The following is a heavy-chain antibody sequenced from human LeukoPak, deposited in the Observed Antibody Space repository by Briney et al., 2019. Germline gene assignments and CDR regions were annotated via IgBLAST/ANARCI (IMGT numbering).Heavy chain of an antibody. V-gene: IGHV4-4*07. CDR2: IYTSGST. D-gene: IGHD5-18*01. J-gene: IGHJ6*03. Sequence: SETLSLTCTVSGGSISSYYWSWIRQPAGKGLEWIGRIYTSGSTNYNPSLKSRVTMSVDTSKNQFSLKLSSVTAADTAVYYCARVSLQLWKFCYYYYMDVWGKGTTVTVSS. CDR1: GGSISSYY. CDR3: ARVSLQLWKFCYYYYMDV.